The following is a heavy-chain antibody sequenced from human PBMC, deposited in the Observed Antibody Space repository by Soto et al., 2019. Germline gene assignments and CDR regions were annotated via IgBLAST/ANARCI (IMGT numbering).Heavy chain of an antibody. CDR3: ARDRTASGYSTTWLDP. CDR2: IIPIFGTT. CDR1: GGTFGSDA. D-gene: IGHD3-22*01. Sequence: QVHLMQSGAEVKKPGSSVKVSCKASGGTFGSDAITWVRQAPGQGLEWVGRIIPIFGTTNYAQNLQGRVTISADKSTLTSYMELHSLTSDDTALSYCARDRTASGYSTTWLDPWGQGTQVTVSS. J-gene: IGHJ5*02. V-gene: IGHV1-69*06.